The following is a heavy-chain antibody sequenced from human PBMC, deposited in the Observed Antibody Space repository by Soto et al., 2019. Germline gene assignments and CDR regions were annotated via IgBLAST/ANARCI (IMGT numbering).Heavy chain of an antibody. D-gene: IGHD2-15*01. V-gene: IGHV3-23*01. Sequence: EVQLLESGGGLVQPGGSLRLSCAASGFTFSNYAMSWVRQAPGKGLEWVSGISGSGGSTYYADSVKGRFTISRDNSKNTLYMQMNSLRAEDTAVYYCAKDLFDGCSGGSCYASWAMEMAFDYWGQGTLVTVSS. CDR2: ISGSGGST. J-gene: IGHJ4*02. CDR1: GFTFSNYA. CDR3: AKDLFDGCSGGSCYASWAMEMAFDY.